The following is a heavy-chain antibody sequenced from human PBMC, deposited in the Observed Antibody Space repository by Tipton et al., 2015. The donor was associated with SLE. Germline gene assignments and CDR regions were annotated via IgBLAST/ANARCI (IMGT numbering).Heavy chain of an antibody. Sequence: SLRLSCAASGFTFSSYAMHWVRQAPGKGLEWVAVISYDGSNKYYADSVKGRFTISRDTSKSTLYLQMNNLRAEDTAIYYCAKLPGLVVYPRTYYFEYWGQGILVTVSS. D-gene: IGHD2-8*02. J-gene: IGHJ4*02. CDR1: GFTFSSYA. CDR3: AKLPGLVVYPRTYYFEY. CDR2: ISYDGSNK. V-gene: IGHV3-30*04.